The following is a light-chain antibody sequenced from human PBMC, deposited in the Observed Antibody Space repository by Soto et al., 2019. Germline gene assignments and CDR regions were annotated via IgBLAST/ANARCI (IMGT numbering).Light chain of an antibody. V-gene: IGKV1-5*03. CDR2: KAS. Sequence: DIQMTQSPSTLSASVGDRVTITCRASQSISSWLAWYQQKPGKDPKLLIYKASSLESGVPSRFSGSGSGTEFTLTISSLQPDDFSTYYCQQYNSYSRTFCQGTKVEIK. CDR3: QQYNSYSRT. J-gene: IGKJ1*01. CDR1: QSISSW.